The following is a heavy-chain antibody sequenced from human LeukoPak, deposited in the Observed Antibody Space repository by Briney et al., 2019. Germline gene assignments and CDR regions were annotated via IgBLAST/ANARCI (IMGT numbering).Heavy chain of an antibody. V-gene: IGHV3-23*01. CDR3: AKQVGRIPDPRLRPY. CDR2: ISGSGGST. J-gene: IGHJ4*02. Sequence: GGPLRLSCAASGFTFSSYAMSWVRQAPGKGLEWFSAISGSGGSTYYADSVKGRFTISRDNSKNTLYLQMNRLRAEDTAVYYCAKQVGRIPDPRLRPYGGQGTLATVSS. CDR1: GFTFSSYA. D-gene: IGHD1-14*01.